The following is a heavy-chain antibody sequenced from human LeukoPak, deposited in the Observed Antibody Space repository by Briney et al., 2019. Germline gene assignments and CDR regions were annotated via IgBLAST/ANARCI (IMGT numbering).Heavy chain of an antibody. J-gene: IGHJ4*02. D-gene: IGHD2/OR15-2a*01. CDR2: ISYSGVNK. CDR3: AKADEMNMDY. V-gene: IGHV3-30*18. CDR1: GFTFSTYG. Sequence: GGSLRLSCAASGFTFSTYGMHWVRQAPGQGLEWVALISYSGVNKYYADFVKGRFTISRDNSKNTLYLQMNSLRAEDTAVYYCAKADEMNMDYWGQGTLVTVS.